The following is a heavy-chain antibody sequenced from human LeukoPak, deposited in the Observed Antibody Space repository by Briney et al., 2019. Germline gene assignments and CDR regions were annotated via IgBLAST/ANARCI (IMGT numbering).Heavy chain of an antibody. CDR2: IYPGDSDT. D-gene: IGHD3-10*01. V-gene: IGHV5-51*01. Sequence: GESLKISCKGSGYSFTSYWIGWVRQMPGKGLELMGIIYPGDSDTRYSPSFQGQVTISADKSISTAYLQWSSLKASDTAMYYCARQAYYYGSGFDYWGQGTLVTVSS. CDR3: ARQAYYYGSGFDY. CDR1: GYSFTSYW. J-gene: IGHJ4*02.